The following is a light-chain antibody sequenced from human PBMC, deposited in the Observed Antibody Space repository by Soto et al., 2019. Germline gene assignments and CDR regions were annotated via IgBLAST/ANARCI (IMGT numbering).Light chain of an antibody. Sequence: EIMLTMSPATLSVYLRERAALSCMASQSISSYLAWYQQKPGKAPKLLIYRASTIASGIPARFSGSGSGTEFTLTISSLQPDDFATYYCQQYNSYPLTFGQGTKVDIK. CDR2: RAS. V-gene: IGKV3-15*01. CDR3: QQYNSYPLT. CDR1: QSISSY. J-gene: IGKJ1*01.